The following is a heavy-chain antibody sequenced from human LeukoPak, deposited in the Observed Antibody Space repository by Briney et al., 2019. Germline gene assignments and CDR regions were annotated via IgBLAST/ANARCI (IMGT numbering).Heavy chain of an antibody. V-gene: IGHV3-7*01. CDR3: ARDRRQLVRWGRLIYFDY. CDR2: IKQDGSEK. Sequence: PGGSLRLSCAASGFTFSSYWMSWVRQAPGKGLEWVANIKQDGSEKYYVDSVKGRFTISRDNAKNSLYLQMNSLRAEDTAVYYCARDRRQLVRWGRLIYFDYWGQGTLVTVSS. D-gene: IGHD6-13*01. J-gene: IGHJ4*02. CDR1: GFTFSSYW.